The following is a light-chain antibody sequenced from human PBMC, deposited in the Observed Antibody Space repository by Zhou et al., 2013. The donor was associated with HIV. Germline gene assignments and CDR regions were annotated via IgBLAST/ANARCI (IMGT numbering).Light chain of an antibody. Sequence: AIQLTQSPSSLSASVGGRVSFTCRASQGISSALAWYQQKPGKSPKLLIYDASTLESGVPSRFSGSGSGTDFTLTISSLQPEDLGTYFCQQYKSFLLSFGGGTKVDIK. CDR3: QQYKSFLLS. CDR1: QGISSA. J-gene: IGKJ4*01. V-gene: IGKV1-13*02. CDR2: DAS.